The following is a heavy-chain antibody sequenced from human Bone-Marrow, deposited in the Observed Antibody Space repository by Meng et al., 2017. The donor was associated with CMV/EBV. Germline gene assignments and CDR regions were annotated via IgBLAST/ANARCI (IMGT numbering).Heavy chain of an antibody. CDR3: ARAYFWSDAYGMDV. J-gene: IGHJ6*02. D-gene: IGHD3-3*01. V-gene: IGHV3-21*04. CDR2: ISSSSSYI. CDR1: GFTFSTSN. Sequence: GESLKISCAASGFTFSTSNMNWVRQAPGKGLECVSSISSSSSYIYYADSVKGRFTISRDNAKNSLYLQMNSLRAEDTAVYYCARAYFWSDAYGMDVWGQGTTVTVSS.